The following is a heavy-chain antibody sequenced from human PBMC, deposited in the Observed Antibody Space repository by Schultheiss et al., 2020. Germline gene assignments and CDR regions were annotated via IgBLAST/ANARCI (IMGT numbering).Heavy chain of an antibody. CDR2: ISAYNGNT. D-gene: IGHD3-3*01. J-gene: IGHJ4*02. CDR1: GGTFSSYG. Sequence: ASVKVSCKASGGTFSSYGISWVRQAPGQGLEWMGWISAYNGNTNYAQKLQGRVTMTTDTSTSTAYMELRSLRSDDTAVYYCARDPSGYDFWSGYYSLPGYWGQGTLVTVSS. CDR3: ARDPSGYDFWSGYYSLPGY. V-gene: IGHV1-18*01.